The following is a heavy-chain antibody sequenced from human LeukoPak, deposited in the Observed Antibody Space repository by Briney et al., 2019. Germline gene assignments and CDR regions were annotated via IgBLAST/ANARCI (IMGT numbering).Heavy chain of an antibody. J-gene: IGHJ6*02. CDR3: ATTRVSGYYYCYYGVAV. D-gene: IGHD5/OR15-5a*01. CDR1: GFTFSEYW. CDR2: IKEDGGEK. Sequence: GGSLRLSCATSGFTFSEYWMSWVRQAPGKGLEWVANIKEDGGEKYYVDSMKGRFTISRDNAKNSLYLQMNSLRAEDTAVYYCATTRVSGYYYCYYGVAVWGQGTTVTVSS. V-gene: IGHV3-7*01.